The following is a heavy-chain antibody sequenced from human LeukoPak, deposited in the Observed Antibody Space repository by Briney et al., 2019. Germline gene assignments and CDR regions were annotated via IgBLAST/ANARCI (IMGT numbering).Heavy chain of an antibody. CDR3: ARGDMATYYFDY. Sequence: SETLSLTCAVYGGSFSGYYWSWIRQPPVKGLEWIGEINHSGSTNYNPSLKSRVIISVDTSKNQFSLKLSSVTAADTAVYYCARGDMATYYFDYWGQGTLVTVSS. J-gene: IGHJ4*02. V-gene: IGHV4-34*01. CDR2: INHSGST. D-gene: IGHD5-12*01. CDR1: GGSFSGYY.